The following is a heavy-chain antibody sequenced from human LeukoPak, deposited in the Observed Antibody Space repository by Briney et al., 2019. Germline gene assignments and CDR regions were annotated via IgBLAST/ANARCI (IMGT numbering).Heavy chain of an antibody. CDR3: AKDYGWTIAAAGPFDY. D-gene: IGHD6-13*01. CDR1: GFTFSSYG. Sequence: GRSLRLSCAASGFTFSSYGMHWVRQAPGKGLEWMAVIWYDGSNKYYADSVKGRFTISRDNSKNTLYLQMNSLKAEDTAVYYCAKDYGWTIAAAGPFDYWGQGTLVTVSS. J-gene: IGHJ4*02. CDR2: IWYDGSNK. V-gene: IGHV3-33*06.